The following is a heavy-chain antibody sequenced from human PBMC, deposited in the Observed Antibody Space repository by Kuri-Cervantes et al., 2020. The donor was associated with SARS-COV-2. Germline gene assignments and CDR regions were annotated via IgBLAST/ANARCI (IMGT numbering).Heavy chain of an antibody. CDR3: ARHTPSYYDFWSGYLIYYGMDV. CDR2: IYYSGST. Sequence: GSLRLSCTVSGGSISSYYWRWIRQPPGKGLEWIGYIYYSGSTNYNPSLKSRVTISVDTSKNQFSLKLSSVTAADTAVYYCARHTPSYYDFWSGYLIYYGMDVWGQGTTVTVSS. V-gene: IGHV4-59*01. D-gene: IGHD3-3*01. CDR1: GGSISSYY. J-gene: IGHJ6*02.